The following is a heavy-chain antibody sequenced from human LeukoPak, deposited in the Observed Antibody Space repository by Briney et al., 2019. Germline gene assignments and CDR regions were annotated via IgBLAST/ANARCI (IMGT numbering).Heavy chain of an antibody. D-gene: IGHD3-22*01. Sequence: SETLSLTCTVSGGSISSYYWSWIRQPAGKGLEWIGRIYTSGSTNYNPSLKSRVTISVDTSKNQFSLKLSSVTAADTAVYYCARLKYYYDSSGSRAEYFQHWGQGTLVTASS. CDR3: ARLKYYYDSSGSRAEYFQH. CDR2: IYTSGST. CDR1: GGSISSYY. V-gene: IGHV4-4*07. J-gene: IGHJ1*01.